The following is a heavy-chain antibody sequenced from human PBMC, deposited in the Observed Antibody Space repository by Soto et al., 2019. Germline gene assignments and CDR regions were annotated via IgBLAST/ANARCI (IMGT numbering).Heavy chain of an antibody. CDR1: GGSVSSESYY. CDR2: VENNGST. V-gene: IGHV4-61*01. J-gene: IGHJ5*02. CDR3: ARERGDSHWIDP. Sequence: QVQLQESGPGLVKPSETLSLTCSVSGGSVSSESYYWSWIRQTPGKGLEWIGNVENNGSTKYNPSLKSRVTISVDTSKNQFSLKLSSVTGADTAVYYCARERGDSHWIDPWGQGTLVTVSS. D-gene: IGHD2-21*01.